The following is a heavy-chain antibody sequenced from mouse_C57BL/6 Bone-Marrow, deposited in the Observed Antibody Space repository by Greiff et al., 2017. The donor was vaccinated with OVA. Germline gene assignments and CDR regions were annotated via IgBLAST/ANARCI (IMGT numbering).Heavy chain of an antibody. CDR1: GYTFTSYG. J-gene: IGHJ1*03. Sequence: VQLQQSGAELARPGASVKLSCKASGYTFTSYGISWVKQRTGQGLEWIGEIYPRSGNTYYNEKFKGKATLTADKSYSTAYMELRSLTSEDSAVYFCASYDYDWYFDVWGTGTTVTVSS. CDR3: ASYDYDWYFDV. V-gene: IGHV1-81*01. D-gene: IGHD2-4*01. CDR2: IYPRSGNT.